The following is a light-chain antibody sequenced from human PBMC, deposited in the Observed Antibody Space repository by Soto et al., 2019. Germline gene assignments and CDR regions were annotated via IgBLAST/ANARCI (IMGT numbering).Light chain of an antibody. CDR3: QQYRT. CDR2: GAS. V-gene: IGKV1-27*01. CDR1: QDISYY. Sequence: DIQMPHSPSSLSASVVDRVTITCRANQDISYYLAWYQQKQGKVPKLLIYGASTLQSGVPSRFSGSGSGTDFTLTISRLEPEDFAVYYCQQYRTCGQGTKGDIK. J-gene: IGKJ1*01.